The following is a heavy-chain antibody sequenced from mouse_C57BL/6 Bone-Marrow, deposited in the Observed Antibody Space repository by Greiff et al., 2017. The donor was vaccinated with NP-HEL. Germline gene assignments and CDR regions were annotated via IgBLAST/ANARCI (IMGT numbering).Heavy chain of an antibody. J-gene: IGHJ4*01. D-gene: IGHD2-9*01. V-gene: IGHV14-4*01. CDR2: IDPENGDT. CDR3: TAYYGYDGYAMDY. Sequence: VQLKQSGAELVRPGASVKLSCTASGFNIKDDYMHWVKQRPEQGLEWIGWIDPENGDTEYASKFQGKATITADTSSNTAYLQLSSLTSEDTAVYYCTAYYGYDGYAMDYWGQGTSVTVSS. CDR1: GFNIKDDY.